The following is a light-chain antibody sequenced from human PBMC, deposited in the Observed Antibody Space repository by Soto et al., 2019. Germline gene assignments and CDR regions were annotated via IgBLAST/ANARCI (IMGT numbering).Light chain of an antibody. CDR3: QTWDTGARVV. J-gene: IGLJ2*01. V-gene: IGLV4-69*01. CDR1: SGHSSYA. CDR2: LSSDGSH. Sequence: QPVLTQSPSASASLGASVKLTCTLSSGHSSYAIAWHQQQPEKGPRYLMKLSSDGSHSKGDGIPDRFSGSSSGAERYLTISSLXXEXEADYYCQTWDTGARVVFGGGTKVTVL.